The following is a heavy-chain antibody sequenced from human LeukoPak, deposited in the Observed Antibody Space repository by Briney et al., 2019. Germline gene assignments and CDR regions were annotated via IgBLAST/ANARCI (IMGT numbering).Heavy chain of an antibody. Sequence: GGSLRLSCVASGFSFSDHWMNWFRQAPGKGLEWVATIKKDGSEQYYVDSMKGRFTISRDNAKNSVYLQINSLRAEDTAVYYCARNDYYSAAYWGQGTLVTVSS. J-gene: IGHJ4*02. CDR1: GFSFSDHW. CDR2: IKKDGSEQ. D-gene: IGHD3-22*01. CDR3: ARNDYYSAAY. V-gene: IGHV3-7*01.